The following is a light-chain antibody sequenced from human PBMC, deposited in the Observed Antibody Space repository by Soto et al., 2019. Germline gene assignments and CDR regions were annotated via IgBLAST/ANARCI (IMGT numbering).Light chain of an antibody. CDR2: HAS. Sequence: EIVLTQSPGTLSLSPLERATLSFMASQSVSRYLAWYQQKPGQAPRLLIYHASNRATGIPARFSGSGSGTDFTLTISSLEPEDFAVYYCQQFSSYPLTFGGGTKVDIK. V-gene: IGKV3-11*01. CDR1: QSVSRY. CDR3: QQFSSYPLT. J-gene: IGKJ4*01.